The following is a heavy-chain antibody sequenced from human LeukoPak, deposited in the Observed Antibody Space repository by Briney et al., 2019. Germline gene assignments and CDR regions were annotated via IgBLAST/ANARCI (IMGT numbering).Heavy chain of an antibody. J-gene: IGHJ6*02. CDR2: IYYSGST. CDR3: ARFADLVRVETQKLSYLDYYYYYGNDV. D-gene: IGHD1-26*01. Sequence: SETLSLTCTVSGGSISSYYWSWIRQPPGKGLEWIGYIYYSGSTNYNPSLKSRVTISVDTSKNQFSLKLSSVTAADTAVYYCARFADLVRVETQKLSYLDYYYYYGNDVWGQGTTVTGSS. CDR1: GGSISSYY. V-gene: IGHV4-59*01.